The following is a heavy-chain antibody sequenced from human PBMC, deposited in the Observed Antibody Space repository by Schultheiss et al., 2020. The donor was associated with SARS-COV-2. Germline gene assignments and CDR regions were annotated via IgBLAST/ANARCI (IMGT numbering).Heavy chain of an antibody. CDR2: IYHSGST. CDR1: GGSISSSNW. D-gene: IGHD2-2*01. CDR3: ARVRTVVPAAPARPYYYGMDV. J-gene: IGHJ6*02. V-gene: IGHV4-4*02. Sequence: SETLSLTCAVSGGSISSSNWWSWVRQPPGKGLEWIGEIYHSGSTNYNPSLKSRVTISVDTSKNQFSLKLSSVTAADTAVYYCARVRTVVPAAPARPYYYGMDVWGQGTTVTVSS.